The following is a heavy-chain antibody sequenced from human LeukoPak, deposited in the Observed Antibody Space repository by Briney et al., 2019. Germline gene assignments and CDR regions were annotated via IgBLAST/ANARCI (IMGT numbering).Heavy chain of an antibody. CDR2: LRTSGSGSA. Sequence: PSETLSLTCTVSGGSISTYHWSWIRQPAGKGLEWIGRLRTSGSGSATYNPSLKSRVIVSIDKSKNQFSLNPISVTAADTAVYYCAREPARVPDYYFDYWGQGTLVTVSS. CDR1: GGSISTYH. CDR3: AREPARVPDYYFDY. D-gene: IGHD2-2*01. J-gene: IGHJ4*02. V-gene: IGHV4-4*07.